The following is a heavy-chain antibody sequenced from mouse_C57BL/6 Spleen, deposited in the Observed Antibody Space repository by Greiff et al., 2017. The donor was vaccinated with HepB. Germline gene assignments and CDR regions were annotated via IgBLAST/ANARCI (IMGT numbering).Heavy chain of an antibody. CDR2: IDPEDGET. Sequence: EVQLQQSGAELVKPGASVKFSCTASGFNFTAYYMHWVKQRPEQGLEWIGTIDPEDGETKYAPKFQGKATITADTSSNTAYLQLSSLTSEDTAVYYCARGRYNNYDNAMDYWGQGTSVTVSS. D-gene: IGHD2-5*01. CDR3: ARGRYNNYDNAMDY. J-gene: IGHJ4*01. V-gene: IGHV14-2*01. CDR1: GFNFTAYY.